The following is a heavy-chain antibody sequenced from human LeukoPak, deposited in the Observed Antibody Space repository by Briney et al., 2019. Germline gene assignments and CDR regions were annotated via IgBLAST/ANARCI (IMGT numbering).Heavy chain of an antibody. V-gene: IGHV4-39*07. CDR3: ARVPARRVVTTPTYFDF. CDR1: GGSISSESYY. CDR2: IYYSGDT. J-gene: IGHJ4*02. D-gene: IGHD2-21*02. Sequence: SETLSLTCTVSGGSISSESYYWGWIRQPPGKGLEWIVSIYYSGDTYYNPSLKSRVTISVDTSKNLFSLKLSSVTAADTAVYYCARVPARRVVTTPTYFDFWGQGTLVTVSS.